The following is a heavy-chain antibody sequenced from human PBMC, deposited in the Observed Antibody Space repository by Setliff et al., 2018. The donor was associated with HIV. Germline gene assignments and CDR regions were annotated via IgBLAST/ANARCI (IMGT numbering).Heavy chain of an antibody. Sequence: ASVKVSCKASGYSFSSYGFSWVRQAPGQGLEWMGWISAYNDNTNYAQKFQGRVTMTTDTTSSTSYMELRSLTSADTAMYYCARIRAAALLNAFDIWGQGTMVTVSS. V-gene: IGHV1-18*01. D-gene: IGHD6-13*01. J-gene: IGHJ3*02. CDR1: GYSFSSYG. CDR3: ARIRAAALLNAFDI. CDR2: ISAYNDNT.